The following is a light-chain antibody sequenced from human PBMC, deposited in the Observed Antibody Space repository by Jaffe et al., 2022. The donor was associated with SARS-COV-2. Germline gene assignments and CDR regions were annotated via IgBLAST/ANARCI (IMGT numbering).Light chain of an antibody. CDR3: QKYHSAPFT. CDR1: QDVSDY. V-gene: IGKV1-27*01. Sequence: DIQMTQSPSSLSASVGDRVTITCRASQDVSDYLAWYQHRPGKVPKLLICAASTLQSGVSSRFSGSGSGTDFTLTISNLQPEDVATYYCQKYHSAPFTFGPGTKVDI. CDR2: AAS. J-gene: IGKJ3*01.